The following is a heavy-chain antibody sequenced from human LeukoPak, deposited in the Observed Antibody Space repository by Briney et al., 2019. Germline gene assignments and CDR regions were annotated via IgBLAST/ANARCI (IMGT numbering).Heavy chain of an antibody. J-gene: IGHJ6*03. CDR1: GGSISPYY. CDR3: ARVQQGGSGSHCTPQYYYYYMDV. CDR2: VSYRGHT. V-gene: IGHV4-59*01. D-gene: IGHD3-10*01. Sequence: SETLSLTCSVSGGSISPYYWSWIRQPPGKGLEWIGYVSYRGHTNYNPSLESRVTISLDTSKNQFSVKLNSVTAADTGVYYCARVQQGGSGSHCTPQYYYYYMDVWGKGTTVTVSS.